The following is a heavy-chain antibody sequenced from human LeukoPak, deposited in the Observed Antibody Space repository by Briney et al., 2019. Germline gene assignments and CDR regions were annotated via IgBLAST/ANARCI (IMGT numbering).Heavy chain of an antibody. D-gene: IGHD6-19*01. Sequence: PGGSLRLSCAASGFTFSSYAMSWVRQAPGKGLEWVSAISGSGGSTYYADSVKGRFTISRDNAKNSLYLQMNSLRAEDTAVYYCAREPTYSSGWYKFDYWGQGTLVTVSS. CDR1: GFTFSSYA. J-gene: IGHJ4*02. CDR2: ISGSGGST. V-gene: IGHV3-23*01. CDR3: AREPTYSSGWYKFDY.